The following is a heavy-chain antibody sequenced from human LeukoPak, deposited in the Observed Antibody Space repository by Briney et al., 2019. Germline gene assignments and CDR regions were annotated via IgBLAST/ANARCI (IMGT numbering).Heavy chain of an antibody. D-gene: IGHD2-2*01. CDR3: ARYCSSTKCPFDF. J-gene: IGHJ4*02. V-gene: IGHV4-31*03. Sequence: PSQTLSLTCTVSGGSISSGIYFWSWIRQHPGKGLEWIGYIHHSGHTYCNPSLKSRVTISMDTSKNQFSLRLSAVTDADTAMYYCARYCSSTKCPFDFWGQGTLVTVSS. CDR2: IHHSGHT. CDR1: GGSISSGIYF.